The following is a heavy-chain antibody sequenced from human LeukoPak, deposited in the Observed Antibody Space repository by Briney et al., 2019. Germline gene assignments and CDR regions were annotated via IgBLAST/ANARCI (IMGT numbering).Heavy chain of an antibody. Sequence: SETLSLTCSVSEYSINSGYYWGWIRQPPGKGLEWIGSIYQSGHTYYNPSLKSRVTISVDTSKNQFSLELNSVIAADTAVYYCARQVATKGEWAFDIWGQGTLVTVSS. D-gene: IGHD5-12*01. CDR3: ARQVATKGEWAFDI. J-gene: IGHJ3*02. CDR2: IYQSGHT. V-gene: IGHV4-38-2*02. CDR1: EYSINSGYY.